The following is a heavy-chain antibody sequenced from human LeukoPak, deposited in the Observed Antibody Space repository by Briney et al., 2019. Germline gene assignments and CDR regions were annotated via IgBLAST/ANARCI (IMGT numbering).Heavy chain of an antibody. D-gene: IGHD2-2*01. CDR1: GGLFSGSY. J-gene: IGHJ2*01. CDR2: VTLSVSS. V-gene: IGHV4-34*01. CDR3: ARGRPGFLRYCSTFTCSEPYWYFDP. Sequence: LSPTRALDGGLFSGSYWSWIRHPPGEGMECSGVVTLSVSSTSNPSLKSGVTISVDRTKNQFSLRLSSVTPANTAVYNCARGRPGFLRYCSTFTCSEPYWYFDPWGSDTLVSVTS.